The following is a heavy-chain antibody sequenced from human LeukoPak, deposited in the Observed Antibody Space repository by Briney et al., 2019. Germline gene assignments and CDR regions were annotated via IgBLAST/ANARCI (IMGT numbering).Heavy chain of an antibody. D-gene: IGHD2-15*01. CDR2: ICGSGGST. CDR1: RFTFSSYA. J-gene: IGHJ4*02. V-gene: IGHV3-23*01. CDR3: SKGDCSGGSCYSPFDY. Sequence: PGGSLRLSCAASRFTFSSYAMSWVRQAPGKGVEWVSAICGSGGSTNYADSVKGRFANSRDNSKNTQYLQMNSLRAEDAAVYYCSKGDCSGGSCYSPFDYWGQGTMVTVSS.